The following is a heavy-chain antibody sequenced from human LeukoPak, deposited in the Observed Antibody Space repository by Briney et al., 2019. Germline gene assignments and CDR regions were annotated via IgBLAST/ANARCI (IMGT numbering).Heavy chain of an antibody. J-gene: IGHJ6*03. Sequence: SETLSLTCTVSGGSISSYYSSWIRQPPGKGLEWIGYIYYSGSTNYNPSLKSRVTISVDTSKNQFSLKLSSVTAADTAVYYCARVHHYYYYYMDVWGKGTTVTVSS. CDR2: IYYSGST. CDR1: GGSISSYY. V-gene: IGHV4-59*01. CDR3: ARVHHYYYYYMDV.